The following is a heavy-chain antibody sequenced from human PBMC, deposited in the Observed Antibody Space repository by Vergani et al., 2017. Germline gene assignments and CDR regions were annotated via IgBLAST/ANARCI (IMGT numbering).Heavy chain of an antibody. CDR1: GGSISSYY. J-gene: IGHJ5*02. CDR2: IYTSGST. CDR3: ARCGYSYGMDWFDP. D-gene: IGHD5-18*01. V-gene: IGHV4-4*07. Sequence: QVQLQESGPGLVKPSETLSLTCTVSGGSISSYYWSWIRQPAGKGLEWIGRIYTSGSTNYNPSLKSRVTMSVDTSKNQFSLKLSSVTAADTAVYYCARCGYSYGMDWFDPWGQGTLVTVSS.